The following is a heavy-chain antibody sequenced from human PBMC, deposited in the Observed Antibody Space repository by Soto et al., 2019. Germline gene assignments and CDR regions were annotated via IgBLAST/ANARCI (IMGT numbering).Heavy chain of an antibody. CDR1: GFTFSSYD. D-gene: IGHD3-22*01. V-gene: IGHV3-21*01. CDR2: ISSSSSYI. Sequence: GGSLRLSCAASGFTFSSYDMNWVRQAPGKGLEWVSSISSSSSYIYYADSVKGRFTISRDNAKNSLYLQMNSLRAEDTAVYYCARDYYDSSGYLAFLDYWGQGTLVTVSS. J-gene: IGHJ4*02. CDR3: ARDYYDSSGYLAFLDY.